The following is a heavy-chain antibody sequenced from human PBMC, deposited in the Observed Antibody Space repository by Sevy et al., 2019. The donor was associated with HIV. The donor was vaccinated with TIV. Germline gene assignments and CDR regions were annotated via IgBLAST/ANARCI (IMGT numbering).Heavy chain of an antibody. J-gene: IGHJ6*02. CDR1: GASVSSANDY. CDR2: VFYFGNT. CDR3: ARDQYYDILTGLYAMDV. V-gene: IGHV4-61*01. Sequence: SETLSLTCSVSGASVSSANDYWSWIRQPPGKGLEWIGYVFYFGNTNYNPSLKSRATISLDTSKKQFSLKLTSVTAAYTAIYYCARDQYYDILTGLYAMDVWGQGTTVNVSS. D-gene: IGHD3-9*01.